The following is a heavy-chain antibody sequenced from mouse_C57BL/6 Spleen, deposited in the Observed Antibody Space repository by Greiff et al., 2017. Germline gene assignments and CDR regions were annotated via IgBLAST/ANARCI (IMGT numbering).Heavy chain of an antibody. V-gene: IGHV7-3*01. CDR1: GFTFTDYY. J-gene: IGHJ4*01. CDR2: IRNKANGYTT. CDR3: ARGRGLRGGGMDY. Sequence: EVKVVESGGGLVQPGGSLSLSCAASGFTFTDYYMSWVRQPPGKALEWLGFIRNKANGYTTEYSASVKGRFTISRDTSQSILYLQMNALRAEDSATYYCARGRGLRGGGMDYWGQGTSVTVSS. D-gene: IGHD1-1*02.